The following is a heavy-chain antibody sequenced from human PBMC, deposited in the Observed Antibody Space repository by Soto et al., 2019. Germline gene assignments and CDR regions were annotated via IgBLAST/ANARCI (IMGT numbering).Heavy chain of an antibody. CDR2: INSDGSST. J-gene: IGHJ5*02. CDR3: ARDRGDWFDP. V-gene: IGHV3-74*01. CDR1: GFTFSSYW. D-gene: IGHD1-26*01. Sequence: EVQLVESGGGLVQPGGSLRLSCAASGFTFSSYWMHWVRQAPGKGLVWVSRINSDGSSTRYADSVKGRFTISRDNAKNTVYLQMNSRRAEDAAAYYCARDRGDWFDPWGQGTLVTVSS.